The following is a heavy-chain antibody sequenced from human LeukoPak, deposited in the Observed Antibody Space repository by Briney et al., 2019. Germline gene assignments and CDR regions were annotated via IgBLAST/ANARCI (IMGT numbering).Heavy chain of an antibody. D-gene: IGHD6-13*01. CDR2: IKSKTDGGTT. CDR1: GFTFSNAW. CDR3: TTDLPIAAAGSWVY. Sequence: SGGSLRLSCAASGFTFSNAWMSWVRQAPGKGLEWVGRIKSKTDGGTTDYAAPVKGRFTISRDDSKNTLYLQMNSLKTEDTAVYYCTTDLPIAAAGSWVYWGQGTLVTVSS. J-gene: IGHJ4*02. V-gene: IGHV3-15*01.